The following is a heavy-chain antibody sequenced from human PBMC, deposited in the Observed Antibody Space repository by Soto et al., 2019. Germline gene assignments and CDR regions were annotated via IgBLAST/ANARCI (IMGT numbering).Heavy chain of an antibody. CDR2: IIPMFGTA. D-gene: IGHD3-22*01. J-gene: IGHJ4*02. CDR1: GGTFSRYA. V-gene: IGHV1-69*01. CDR3: ARDGTLYDSSGYYYLY. Sequence: QVQLVQSGAEVKKPGSSVKVSCKASGGTFSRYAINWVRQAPGQGLEWMGGIIPMFGTANYAQKFQGRVTITADESTNTGYMELRSLISEDTAVYYCARDGTLYDSSGYYYLYWGQGNLVTVSS.